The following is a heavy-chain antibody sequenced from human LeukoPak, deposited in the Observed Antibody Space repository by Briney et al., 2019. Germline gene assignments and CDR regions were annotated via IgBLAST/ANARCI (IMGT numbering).Heavy chain of an antibody. CDR1: GFTFEQYA. D-gene: IGHD2-15*01. CDR3: AKATRDRWWDS. CDR2: ISWNSGSI. Sequence: GGSLRLSCAASGFTFEQYAMHWVRQAPGKGLEWVSGISWNSGSIGYADSVKGRFTISRDNAKNSLYLQMNSLRTEDMALYYCAKATRDRWWDSWGQGTLVTVSS. V-gene: IGHV3-9*03. J-gene: IGHJ4*02.